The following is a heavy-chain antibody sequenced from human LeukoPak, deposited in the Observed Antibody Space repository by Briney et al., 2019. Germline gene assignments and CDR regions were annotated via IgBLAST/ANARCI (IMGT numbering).Heavy chain of an antibody. CDR1: GFTFSTSD. CDR2: IGTGDDT. Sequence: PGGSLRLSCAASGFTFSTSDMHWVRQAPGKGLEWVSTIGTGDDTYYSDSVKGRFTISRGNAKNFLYLQMNTLRAGDTALYYCVRESHAWAFDLWGQGTMVTVSS. V-gene: IGHV3-13*01. CDR3: VRESHAWAFDL. D-gene: IGHD2-2*01. J-gene: IGHJ3*01.